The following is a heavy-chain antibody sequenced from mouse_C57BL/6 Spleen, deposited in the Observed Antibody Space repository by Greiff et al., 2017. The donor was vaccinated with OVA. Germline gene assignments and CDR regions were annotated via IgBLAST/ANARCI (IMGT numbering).Heavy chain of an antibody. J-gene: IGHJ3*01. Sequence: VQLQQPGAELVKPGASVKLSCKASGYTFTSYWMHWVQQRPGQGLAWIGMIHTNSGSTNYNEKFTSKATLTVDKSSSTAYMPLSGLTSVDSGVDYCSRSVAYWDGFGYWGQGALVTAS. CDR2: IHTNSGST. D-gene: IGHD4-1*01. CDR1: GYTFTSYW. CDR3: SRSVAYWDGFGY. V-gene: IGHV1-64*01.